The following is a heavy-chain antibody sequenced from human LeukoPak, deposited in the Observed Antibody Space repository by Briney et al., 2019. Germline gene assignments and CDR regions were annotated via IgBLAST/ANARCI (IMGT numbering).Heavy chain of an antibody. D-gene: IGHD4-17*01. CDR1: GFTFSDYY. CDR3: ARGNYGEDF. J-gene: IGHJ4*02. Sequence: GGSLRLSCAATGFTFSDYYMTWIRQAPGRGLEWISCITGRTSNTNYADSVKGQFTISRDNARNSLYLQMNSLRVEDTAVYYCARGNYGEDFWGQGALVTVTS. CDR2: ITGRTSNT. V-gene: IGHV3-11*05.